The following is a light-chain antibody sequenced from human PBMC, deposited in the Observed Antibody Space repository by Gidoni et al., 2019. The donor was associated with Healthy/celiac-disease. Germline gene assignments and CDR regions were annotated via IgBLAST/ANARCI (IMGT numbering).Light chain of an antibody. J-gene: IGLJ2*01. CDR3: SSYTSSSTNVV. Sequence: LTQPASVSGSPGQSITISCTGTSSDVGGYNYVSWYQQHPGKAPKLMNYDVSNRPSGVSNRFSGSKSGNTASLTISGLQAEDEADYYCSSYTSSSTNVVFGGGTKLTVL. CDR1: SSDVGGYNY. CDR2: DVS. V-gene: IGLV2-14*03.